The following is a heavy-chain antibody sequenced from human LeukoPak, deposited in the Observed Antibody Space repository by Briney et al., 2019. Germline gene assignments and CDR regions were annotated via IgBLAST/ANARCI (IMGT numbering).Heavy chain of an antibody. CDR1: DDSISDYY. CDR3: TRGAGWLIDY. Sequence: PSETLSLTCTVSDDSISDYYRGWIRQPPGKGLEWIGYFYNSGRSTYNPSLKSRVTISADTSKNHFSLRLNSVTTADTAVYYCTRGAGWLIDYWGQGILVTVSS. D-gene: IGHD3-16*01. V-gene: IGHV4-59*01. J-gene: IGHJ4*02. CDR2: FYNSGRS.